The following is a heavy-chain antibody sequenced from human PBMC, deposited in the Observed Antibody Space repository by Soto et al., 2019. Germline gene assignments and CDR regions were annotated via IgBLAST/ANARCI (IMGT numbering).Heavy chain of an antibody. D-gene: IGHD3-3*01. J-gene: IGHJ5*02. Sequence: GASVKVSCKASCYNFNIYGINWVRQAPGQGLELMGWISAYDGKTTYAEKFQGRVTMTTDASTSTAYMELRSLRSDDTAVYYCARDPHEYWTSYWFDPWGQGTLVTVSS. CDR3: ARDPHEYWTSYWFDP. CDR1: CYNFNIYG. V-gene: IGHV1-18*01. CDR2: ISAYDGKT.